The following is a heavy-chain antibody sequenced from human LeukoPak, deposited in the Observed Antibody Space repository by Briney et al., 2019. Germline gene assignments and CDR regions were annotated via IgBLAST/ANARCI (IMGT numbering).Heavy chain of an antibody. CDR3: ARDAI. V-gene: IGHV3-30*02. J-gene: IGHJ3*02. CDR1: GFTFSNYG. Sequence: PGGSLRLSCAASGFTFSNYGMHWVRQAPGKGLEWVAFIGYDGSNKYYADSVKGRFTISRDNSKNTLYLQMNSLRAEDTAVYYCARDAIWGQGTMVTVSS. CDR2: IGYDGSNK.